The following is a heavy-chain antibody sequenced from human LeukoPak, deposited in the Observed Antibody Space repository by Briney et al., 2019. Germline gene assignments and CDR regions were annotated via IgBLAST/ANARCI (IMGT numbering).Heavy chain of an antibody. J-gene: IGHJ4*02. V-gene: IGHV4-39*01. CDR2: IYYSGST. CDR1: GGSISSSSYY. Sequence: PSETLSLTCTVSGGSISSSSYYWGWIRQPPGKGLEWIGSIYYSGSTYYNPSLKSRVTISVDTSTNQFSLKLSSVTAADTAVYYCASGWGDPLRFLERSTGLFDYWGQGTLVTVSS. D-gene: IGHD3-3*01. CDR3: ASGWGDPLRFLERSTGLFDY.